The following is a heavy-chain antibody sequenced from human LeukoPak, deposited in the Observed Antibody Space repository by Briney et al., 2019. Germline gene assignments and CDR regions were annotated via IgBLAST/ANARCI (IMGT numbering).Heavy chain of an antibody. CDR1: GYTFTTYG. J-gene: IGHJ4*02. V-gene: IGHV1-18*01. Sequence: ASVKVSCKPSGYTFTTYGTSWVRQAPGQGLEWMGWINTYNGDTNYAQKLQGRVTMTTDTSTSTAYMELGSLRSDDTAMYYCARDYQYYASGSSKKAFDYWGQGTLVTVSS. D-gene: IGHD3-10*01. CDR3: ARDYQYYASGSSKKAFDY. CDR2: INTYNGDT.